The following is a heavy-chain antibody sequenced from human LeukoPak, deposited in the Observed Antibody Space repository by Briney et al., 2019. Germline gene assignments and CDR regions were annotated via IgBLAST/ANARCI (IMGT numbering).Heavy chain of an antibody. CDR1: GGSISSYY. D-gene: IGHD3-22*01. J-gene: IGHJ4*02. Sequence: SETLSLTCTVSGGSISSYYWSWIWQPPGKGLEWIGYIYYSGSTNYNPSLKSRVTISVDTSKNQFSLKLSSVTAADTAVYYCARSLGTLDYYDSSGYYLGYFDYWGQGTLVTVSS. CDR2: IYYSGST. CDR3: ARSLGTLDYYDSSGYYLGYFDY. V-gene: IGHV4-59*01.